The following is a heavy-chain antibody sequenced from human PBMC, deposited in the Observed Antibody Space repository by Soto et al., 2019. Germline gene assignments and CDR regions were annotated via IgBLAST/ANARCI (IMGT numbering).Heavy chain of an antibody. J-gene: IGHJ4*02. CDR1: GFTFSNYW. Sequence: GSLRLSCASSGFTFSNYWMSWVLHAPGKGLEWVANIKQYGSERFYVDSVKGRFTISRDNAKNSLYLQMNSLRAEDTAVYYCARDETYYYGSGPVGGPGTLVTVSS. V-gene: IGHV3-7*01. CDR3: ARDETYYYGSGPV. CDR2: IKQYGSER. D-gene: IGHD3-10*01.